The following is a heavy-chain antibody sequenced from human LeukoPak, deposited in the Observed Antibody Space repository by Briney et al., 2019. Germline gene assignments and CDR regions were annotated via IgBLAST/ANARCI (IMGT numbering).Heavy chain of an antibody. V-gene: IGHV3-53*05. CDR3: ARDPALTRLDY. Sequence: GSLRLSCAASGFTVSSNYMSWVRQAPGKGLEWVSVIYSGGSTYYADSVKGRFTISRDNSKNTLYLQMNSLRAEDTAVYYCARDPALTRLDYWGQGTLVTVSS. CDR1: GFTVSSNY. CDR2: IYSGGST. J-gene: IGHJ4*02. D-gene: IGHD3-16*02.